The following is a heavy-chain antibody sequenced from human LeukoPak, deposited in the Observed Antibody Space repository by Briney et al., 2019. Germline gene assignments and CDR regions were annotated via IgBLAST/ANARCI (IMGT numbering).Heavy chain of an antibody. V-gene: IGHV1-8*01. CDR3: ARDRFVGLYSIRSQSFSAKPPSWFDP. CDR1: GYTFTSYD. CDR2: MNPNSGNT. D-gene: IGHD6-13*01. Sequence: GASVKVSCKASGYTFTSYDINWVRQATGQGLEWMGWMNPNSGNTGYAQKFQGRVTMTRNTSISTAYMELSSLRSEDTAVYYCARDRFVGLYSIRSQSFSAKPPSWFDPWGQGTLVTVSS. J-gene: IGHJ5*02.